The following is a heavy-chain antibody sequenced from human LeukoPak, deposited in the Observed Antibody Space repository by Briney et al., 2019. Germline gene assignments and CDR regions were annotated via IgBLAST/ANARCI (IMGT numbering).Heavy chain of an antibody. J-gene: IGHJ4*02. CDR1: GFTFSSFG. CDR3: AKNQDSTDGAVDY. D-gene: IGHD2/OR15-2a*01. Sequence: GGSLRLSCAASGFTFSSFGMSWVRQAPGKGLEWVSSVDGRGSNTYYGDSVKGRFIISRDNSKNTLYLQMSSLRAEDTAVYYCAKNQDSTDGAVDYWGQGTLVTVSS. V-gene: IGHV3-23*01. CDR2: VDGRGSNT.